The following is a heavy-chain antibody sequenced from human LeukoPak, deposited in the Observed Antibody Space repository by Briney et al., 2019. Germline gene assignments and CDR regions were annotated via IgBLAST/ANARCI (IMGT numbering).Heavy chain of an antibody. J-gene: IGHJ4*02. V-gene: IGHV4-38-2*01. CDR1: GYSISSGYY. CDR3: ARVRGWEEFDY. D-gene: IGHD6-19*01. CDR2: IYHSGST. Sequence: SETLSLTCAVSGYSISSGYYWGWIRQPPGKGLGWIGSIYHSGSTYYNPSLKSRVTILVDTSKNQFSLKLSSVTAADTAVYYCARVRGWEEFDYWGQGTLVTVSS.